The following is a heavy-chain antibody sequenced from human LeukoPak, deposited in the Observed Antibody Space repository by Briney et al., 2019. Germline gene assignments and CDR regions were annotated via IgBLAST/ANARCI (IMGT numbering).Heavy chain of an antibody. CDR2: ISSSGNNI. J-gene: IGHJ4*02. V-gene: IGHV3-11*04. D-gene: IGHD3-10*01. CDR3: ARDWAGGPHDY. CDR1: GFTFSDYY. Sequence: GGSLRLSCAASGFTFSDYYMSWIRQAPGKGLEWVSYISSSGNNIYYADSVKGRFTISRDNAKNSLYLQMSSLRAEDTAVYYCARDWAGGPHDYWGQGTLVTVSS.